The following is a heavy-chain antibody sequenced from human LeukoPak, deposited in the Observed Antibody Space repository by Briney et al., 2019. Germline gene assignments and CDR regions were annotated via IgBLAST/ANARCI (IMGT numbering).Heavy chain of an antibody. V-gene: IGHV4-59*01. CDR1: GGSISSYY. CDR3: AREYSSSWYATFDY. Sequence: KPSETPSLTCTVSGGSISSYYWSWIRQPPGKGLEWIGYIYYSGSTNYNPSLKSRVTISVDTSKNQFSLKLSSVTAADTAVYYCAREYSSSWYATFDYWGQGTLVTVSS. J-gene: IGHJ4*02. D-gene: IGHD6-13*01. CDR2: IYYSGST.